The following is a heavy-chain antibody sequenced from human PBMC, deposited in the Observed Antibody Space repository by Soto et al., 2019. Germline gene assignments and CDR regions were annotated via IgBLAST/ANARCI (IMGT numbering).Heavy chain of an antibody. Sequence: QVQLQESGPGLVKPSETLSLTCTVSGGSISNFYWSWIRQPPGKGLEWIGYIYYSGSTNYNPYLKSRGTISVDTSKNQFYLQLSSVTAADTAVYFCARRYGGNLDYWGQGTLVTVSS. CDR2: IYYSGST. D-gene: IGHD1-26*01. J-gene: IGHJ4*02. CDR1: GGSISNFY. V-gene: IGHV4-59*08. CDR3: ARRYGGNLDY.